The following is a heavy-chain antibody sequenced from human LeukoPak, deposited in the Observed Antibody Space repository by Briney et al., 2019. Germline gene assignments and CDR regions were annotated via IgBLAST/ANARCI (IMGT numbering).Heavy chain of an antibody. CDR2: IWYDGSNK. J-gene: IGHJ3*02. V-gene: IGHV3-33*01. Sequence: PGGSLRLSCAASGFTFSSYGMHWVRQAPGKGLEWVAVIWYDGSNKYYADSVKGRFTISRDNSKNTLYLQMNSLRAEDTAVYYCARGSIAVAGDDAFDIWGQGTMVTVSS. D-gene: IGHD6-19*01. CDR1: GFTFSSYG. CDR3: ARGSIAVAGDDAFDI.